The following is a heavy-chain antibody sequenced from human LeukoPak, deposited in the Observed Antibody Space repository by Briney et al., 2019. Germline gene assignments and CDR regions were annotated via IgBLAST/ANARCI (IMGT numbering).Heavy chain of an antibody. CDR1: GDSVSSNSAA. D-gene: IGHD2-2*01. CDR2: TYYRSKWYN. Sequence: SQTLSLTCVISGDSVSSNSAAWNWIRQSPSRGLERLGRTYYRSKWYNDYALSVKSRITINPDTSKNQFSLQLNSVTPEDTAVYYCVRGGRGYCSSSSCYFDSWGQGALVTVSS. CDR3: VRGGRGYCSSSSCYFDS. J-gene: IGHJ4*02. V-gene: IGHV6-1*01.